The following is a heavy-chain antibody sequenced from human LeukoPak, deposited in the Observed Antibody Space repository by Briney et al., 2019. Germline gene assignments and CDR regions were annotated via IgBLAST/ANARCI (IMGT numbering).Heavy chain of an antibody. Sequence: ASVKVSCKASGYTFTGYYMHWVRQAPGQGLEWMGIFNPSGGSTSYAQKFQGRVTMTRDMPTSTVYMELSSLRSEDTAVYYCARRFRYVPPGSIYYYYYMDVWGKGTTVTVSS. CDR2: FNPSGGST. CDR3: ARRFRYVPPGSIYYYYYMDV. CDR1: GYTFTGYY. D-gene: IGHD1-1*01. V-gene: IGHV1-46*01. J-gene: IGHJ6*03.